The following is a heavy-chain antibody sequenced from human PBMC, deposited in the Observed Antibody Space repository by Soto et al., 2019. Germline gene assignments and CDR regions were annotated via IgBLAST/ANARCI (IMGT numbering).Heavy chain of an antibody. V-gene: IGHV3-30*18. J-gene: IGHJ3*02. CDR2: ISYDGSNK. Sequence: QGQLVESGGGVVQPGRSLRLSCAASGFTFSNYGIHWVRQAPGKGLEWVAVISYDGSNKYYADSVKGRFTISRDNSKNTLYLQMNSLRAEDTAVYYCAKDLGSGSYLFDAFDIWGQGTMVTVSS. CDR1: GFTFSNYG. D-gene: IGHD1-26*01. CDR3: AKDLGSGSYLFDAFDI.